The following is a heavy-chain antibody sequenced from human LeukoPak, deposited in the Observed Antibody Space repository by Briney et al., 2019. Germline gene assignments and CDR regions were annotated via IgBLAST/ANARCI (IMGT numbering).Heavy chain of an antibody. D-gene: IGHD2-2*01. Sequence: PSETLSLTCTVSGGSISSSSYYWGWIRQPPGKGLEWSGNIYYSGSTYYNPSLKSRVTISVDTSKNQFSLKLSSVTAADTAVYYCARLELGYCSSTSCHAFDYWGQGTLVTVSS. CDR2: IYYSGST. J-gene: IGHJ4*02. CDR3: ARLELGYCSSTSCHAFDY. V-gene: IGHV4-39*01. CDR1: GGSISSSSYY.